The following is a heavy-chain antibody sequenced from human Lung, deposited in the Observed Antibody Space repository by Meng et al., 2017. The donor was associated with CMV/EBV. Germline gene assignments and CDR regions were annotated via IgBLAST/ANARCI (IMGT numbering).Heavy chain of an antibody. CDR2: ISYDGSNK. CDR3: ARDRKAGLWFGELVYGPDLGY. D-gene: IGHD3-10*01. V-gene: IGHV3-30*04. J-gene: IGHJ4*02. CDR1: GFTLSSYA. Sequence: LRLSXAASGFTLSSYAMHWVRQAPGKGLEWVAVISYDGSNKYYADSVKGRFTISRDNSKNTLYLQMNSLRAEDTAVYYCARDRKAGLWFGELVYGPDLGYWGKGTLVTVSS.